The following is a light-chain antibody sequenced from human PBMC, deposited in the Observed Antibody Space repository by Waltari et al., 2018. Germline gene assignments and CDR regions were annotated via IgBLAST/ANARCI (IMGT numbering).Light chain of an antibody. V-gene: IGKV1-39*01. CDR1: HSVDNY. J-gene: IGKJ1*01. CDR2: GAA. CDR3: QQSHTTPWT. Sequence: DIQMTQSPSSLSASVGDTVTITCRASHSVDNYLNWYQQRPGKAPKLLIYGAANLQSGVPSRFSGSGSGTDFTLIIRSLQSEDSATYFCQQSHTTPWTFGLGTRVEVK.